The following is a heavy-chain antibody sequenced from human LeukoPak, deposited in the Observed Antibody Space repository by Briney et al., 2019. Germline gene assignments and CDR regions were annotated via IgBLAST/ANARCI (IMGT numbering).Heavy chain of an antibody. CDR1: GGSISSSSYY. CDR2: IYYSGST. D-gene: IGHD6-19*01. V-gene: IGHV4-39*01. J-gene: IGHJ6*03. Sequence: SETLSLTCTVSGGSISSSSYYWGWIRQPPGTGLEWIGSIYYSGSTYYNPSLKSRVTISVDTSKNQFSLKLSSVTAADTAVYYCARQADSSGWNMDVWGKGTTVTVSS. CDR3: ARQADSSGWNMDV.